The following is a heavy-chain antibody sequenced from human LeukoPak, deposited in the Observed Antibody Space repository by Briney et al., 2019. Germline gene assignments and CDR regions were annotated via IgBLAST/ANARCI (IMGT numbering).Heavy chain of an antibody. V-gene: IGHV3-23*01. CDR1: GFTFSSYA. CDR2: IRGSDGIT. Sequence: GGSLRLSCAASGFTFSSYAMSWVRHAPGKGLEWVSTIRGSDGITYYADSVKGRFTISRDNSKNTLYLQMNSLRAEDTAVYYCAKRCVRGWSTDAFDFWGQGTMVTVSS. CDR3: AKRCVRGWSTDAFDF. J-gene: IGHJ3*01. D-gene: IGHD6-19*01.